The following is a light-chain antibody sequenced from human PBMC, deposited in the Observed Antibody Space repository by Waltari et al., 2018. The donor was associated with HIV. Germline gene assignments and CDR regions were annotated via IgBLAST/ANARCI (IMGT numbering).Light chain of an antibody. CDR2: KTS. CDR3: QQYHSYSLT. CDR1: QSISTW. Sequence: DIQMTQSPSTLSAFVRDRVPITCRSSQSISTWLAWYQQQPGRAPKLLIYKTSSLHSGVPSRFSGSGSGTEFSLTISSLQPDDFTTYYCQQYHSYSLTFGQGTRLEMK. V-gene: IGKV1-5*03. J-gene: IGKJ5*01.